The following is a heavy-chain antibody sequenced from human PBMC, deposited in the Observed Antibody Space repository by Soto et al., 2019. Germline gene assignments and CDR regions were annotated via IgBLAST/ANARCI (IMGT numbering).Heavy chain of an antibody. V-gene: IGHV1-69*12. CDR1: GGTFSSYA. CDR2: ISPIFGTA. Sequence: QVQLVQSGAEVKKPGSSVKVSCKASGGTFSSYAISWVRQAPGQGLEWMGGISPIFGTANYAQKFQGRVTITAAESTSTAYMELSSLRSEDTAVYYCARAPAPGVAARPNYFDYWGQGTLVTVSS. D-gene: IGHD6-6*01. CDR3: ARAPAPGVAARPNYFDY. J-gene: IGHJ4*02.